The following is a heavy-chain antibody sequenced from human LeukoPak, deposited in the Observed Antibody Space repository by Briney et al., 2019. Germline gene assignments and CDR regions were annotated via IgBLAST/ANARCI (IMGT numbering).Heavy chain of an antibody. CDR3: ARQTLTASDSFDY. Sequence: SETLSLTCTVSGGSISSYYWSWIRQPPGKGLEWIGYIYYSGSTNYNPSLKSRVTISADTPKNQFSLKLTSVTAADTAVYYCARQTLTASDSFDYWGQGTLVTVSS. CDR1: GGSISSYY. V-gene: IGHV4-59*08. CDR2: IYYSGST. D-gene: IGHD3-22*01. J-gene: IGHJ4*02.